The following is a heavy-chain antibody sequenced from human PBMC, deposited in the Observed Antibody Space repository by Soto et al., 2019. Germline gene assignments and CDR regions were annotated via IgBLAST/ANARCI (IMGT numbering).Heavy chain of an antibody. CDR2: TYYRSRWYN. D-gene: IGHD1-7*01. CDR3: AGTTSLQWYYMDV. CDR1: GDSVSSNSAA. Sequence: SQTLSLTCAISGDSVSSNSAAWNWIRQSPSRGLEWLGRTYYRSRWYNDYAVSVKSRITVNPDTSKNQFSPHLNSVTPEDTAVYYFAGTTSLQWYYMDVWDKGTTVTVSS. J-gene: IGHJ6*03. V-gene: IGHV6-1*01.